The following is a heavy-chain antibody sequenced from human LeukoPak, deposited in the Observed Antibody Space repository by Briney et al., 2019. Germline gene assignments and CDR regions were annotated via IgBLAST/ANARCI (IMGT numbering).Heavy chain of an antibody. D-gene: IGHD7-27*01. CDR2: IYYSGST. V-gene: IGHV4-39*07. CDR1: GGSISSSSYY. CDR3: ARGVVELGIHYYYYMDV. Sequence: PSETPSLTCTVSGGSISSSSYYWGWIRQPPGKGLEWIGSIYYSGSTYYNPSLKSRVTISVDTSKNQFSLKLSSVTAADTAVYYCARGVVELGIHYYYYMDVWGKGTTVTVSS. J-gene: IGHJ6*03.